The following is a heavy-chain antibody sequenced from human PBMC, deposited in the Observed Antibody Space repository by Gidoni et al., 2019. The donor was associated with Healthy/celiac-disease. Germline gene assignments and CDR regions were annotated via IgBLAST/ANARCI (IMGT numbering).Heavy chain of an antibody. CDR2: IYTSGST. D-gene: IGHD5-12*01. CDR3: ARERGSLRIPINFDY. V-gene: IGHV4-61*02. Sequence: QVQLPESGPGLVKPSQTLSLTCTVSGASLSSGSYYWSWIRQPAGKGLEWIGRIYTSGSTNYNPSLKSRVTISVDTSKNQFSLKLSSVTAADTAVYYCARERGSLRIPINFDYWGQGTLVTVSS. J-gene: IGHJ4*02. CDR1: GASLSSGSYY.